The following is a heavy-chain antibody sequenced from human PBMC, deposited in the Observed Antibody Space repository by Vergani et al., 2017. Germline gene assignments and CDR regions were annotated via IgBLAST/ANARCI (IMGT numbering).Heavy chain of an antibody. CDR3: ARDTVTGSRYFDY. J-gene: IGHJ4*02. D-gene: IGHD6-19*01. CDR1: GFSFSSFG. V-gene: IGHV3-33*01. Sequence: QVQLVESGGGVVQPGRSLRLSCAASGFSFSSFGFHWVRQAPGKGLEWVAFIHYDGSNEYYIDSVKGRFTISRDNSKNTLILQMNGLRAEDTAVYYCARDTVTGSRYFDYWGQGTLVTVSS. CDR2: IHYDGSNE.